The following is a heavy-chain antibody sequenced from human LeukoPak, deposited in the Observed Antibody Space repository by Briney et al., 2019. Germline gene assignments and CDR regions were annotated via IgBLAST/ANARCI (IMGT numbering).Heavy chain of an antibody. D-gene: IGHD4-11*01. CDR2: IKQDGSEK. V-gene: IGHV3-7*01. CDR1: GFTFSSYW. J-gene: IGHJ6*03. CDR3: ARDFLSHPDYSNSLGYYYYYMDV. Sequence: QPGGSLRLSCVASGFTFSSYWMSWVRQAPGKGLEWVANIKQDGSEKYYVDSVKGRFTISRDNAKNSLYLQMNSLRAEDTAVYYCARDFLSHPDYSNSLGYYYYYMDVWGKGTTVTVSS.